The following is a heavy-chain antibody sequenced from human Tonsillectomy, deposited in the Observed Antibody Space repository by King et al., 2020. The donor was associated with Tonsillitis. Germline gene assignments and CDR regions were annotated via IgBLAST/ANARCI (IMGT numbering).Heavy chain of an antibody. V-gene: IGHV1-69*01. CDR1: GGTFYTYS. CDR3: ARDSNILTGYLAY. J-gene: IGHJ4*02. D-gene: IGHD3-9*01. Sequence: QLVQSGAEVKKPGSSVKGSCKASGGTFYTYSISWVRQAPGQGLEWMGGIIPMLGTAKFAQKFQGRVTITADESTSTAYMELSSLRSEDTAVYYCARDSNILTGYLAYWGQGTLVTVSS. CDR2: IIPMLGTA.